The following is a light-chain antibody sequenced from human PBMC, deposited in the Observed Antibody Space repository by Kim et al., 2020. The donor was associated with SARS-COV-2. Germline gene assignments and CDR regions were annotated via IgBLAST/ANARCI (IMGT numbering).Light chain of an antibody. CDR3: QQYGGLYS. J-gene: IGKJ2*03. CDR2: AAS. CDR1: ESLVANQ. Sequence: DIVLTQSPVTLSLFPGEGATLSCRASESLVANQMAWYQQRPGQAPRLLIFAASIRATGTPERFSGSGSGTDFSLTISRLEPEDFAVYYCQQYGGLYSFGQGTKLEI. V-gene: IGKV3-20*01.